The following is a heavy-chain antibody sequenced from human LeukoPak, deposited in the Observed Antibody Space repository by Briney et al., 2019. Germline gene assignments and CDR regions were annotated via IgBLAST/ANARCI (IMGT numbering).Heavy chain of an antibody. CDR2: INPNSGGT. D-gene: IGHD2-2*01. V-gene: IGHV1-2*02. J-gene: IGHJ4*02. Sequence: ASVKVSCKASGYTFTGYYIHWVRHAPGQGLVWMGWINPNSGGTEFAQKFQGRVTMTRDTSISAAYMELSRLRPDDTAVYYCARGGEVCSSTSCYRGHEYWGQGTLVTVSS. CDR1: GYTFTGYY. CDR3: ARGGEVCSSTSCYRGHEY.